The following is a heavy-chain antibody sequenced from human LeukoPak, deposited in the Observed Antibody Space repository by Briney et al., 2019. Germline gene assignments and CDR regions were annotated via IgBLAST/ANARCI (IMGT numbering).Heavy chain of an antibody. Sequence: GGPLRLSCAASGFTFSSYSMSWVRQAPGKGLEWVSGISGGGGTYYPDPVKGRFTISRDNSKNTLYLQVNSLRAEDTGVYYCAKEPPYCGGDCYFLLDYWGQGTLVTVSS. D-gene: IGHD2-21*02. CDR2: ISGGGGT. CDR1: GFTFSSYS. J-gene: IGHJ4*02. CDR3: AKEPPYCGGDCYFLLDY. V-gene: IGHV3-23*01.